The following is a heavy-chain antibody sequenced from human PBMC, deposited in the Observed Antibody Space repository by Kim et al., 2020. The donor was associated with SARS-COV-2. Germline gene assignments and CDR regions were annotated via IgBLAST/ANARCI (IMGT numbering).Heavy chain of an antibody. Sequence: GGSLRRSCAASGFTFDDYAMHWVRQAPGKGLEWVSGISWNSGSIGYADSVKGRFTISRDNAKNSLYLQMNSLRAEDTALYYCATIPVGFYYGMDVWGQGTTVTVSS. D-gene: IGHD3-10*01. CDR3: ATIPVGFYYGMDV. V-gene: IGHV3-9*01. J-gene: IGHJ6*02. CDR1: GFTFDDYA. CDR2: ISWNSGSI.